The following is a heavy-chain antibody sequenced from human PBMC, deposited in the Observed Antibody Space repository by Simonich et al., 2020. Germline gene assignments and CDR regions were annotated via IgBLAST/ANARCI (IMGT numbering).Heavy chain of an antibody. Sequence: QVQLVESGGGVVQPGRSLRLSCAASGFTFSSYAMHWVRQAPGKVLEWVAVISYDGSTKYYADSVKGRFTISRDNSKNTLYLQMNSLRAEDTAVYYCARAIAAAGTPFDYWGQGTLVTVSS. CDR3: ARAIAAAGTPFDY. J-gene: IGHJ4*02. CDR2: ISYDGSTK. CDR1: GFTFSSYA. D-gene: IGHD6-13*01. V-gene: IGHV3-30*07.